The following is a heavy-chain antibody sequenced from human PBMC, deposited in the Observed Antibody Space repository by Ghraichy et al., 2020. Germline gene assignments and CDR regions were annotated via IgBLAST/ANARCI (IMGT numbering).Heavy chain of an antibody. V-gene: IGHV3-21*01. D-gene: IGHD2-21*02. CDR1: GFTFSSYS. Sequence: GGSLRLSCAASGFTFSSYSMNWVRQAPGKGLEWVSSISSSSSYIYYADSVKGRFTISRDNAKNSLYLQMNSLRAEDTAVYYCARDTATYCGGDCSAYFDYWGPGTLVTVSS. CDR2: ISSSSSYI. J-gene: IGHJ4*02. CDR3: ARDTATYCGGDCSAYFDY.